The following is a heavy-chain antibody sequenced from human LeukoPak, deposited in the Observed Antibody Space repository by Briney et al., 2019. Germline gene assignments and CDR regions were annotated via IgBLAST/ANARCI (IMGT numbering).Heavy chain of an antibody. J-gene: IGHJ4*02. D-gene: IGHD4-11*01. V-gene: IGHV1-18*01. Sequence: ASVKVSCKASVYTFTSYGISWVRQAPGQGREWMGWISAYNGNTNYAQKLQGRVTMTTDTSTSTAYMELRSLRSDDTAVYYCARDRTGTTRYYFDYWGQGTLVTVSS. CDR1: VYTFTSYG. CDR3: ARDRTGTTRYYFDY. CDR2: ISAYNGNT.